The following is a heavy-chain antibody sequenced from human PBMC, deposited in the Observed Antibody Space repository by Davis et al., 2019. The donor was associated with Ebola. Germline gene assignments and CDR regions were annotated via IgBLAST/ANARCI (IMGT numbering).Heavy chain of an antibody. V-gene: IGHV4-39*07. CDR3: ARGVLGGSYKYYFDY. CDR2: IYYSGIT. CDR1: GGSIISSSSY. D-gene: IGHD1-26*01. J-gene: IGHJ4*02. Sequence: SETLSLTCTVSGGSIISSSSYWGWIRQPPRKGLEWIGSIYYSGITYYNPSLKSRVTISVDTSKNQFSLKLSSVTAADTAVYYCARGVLGGSYKYYFDYWGQGTLVTVSS.